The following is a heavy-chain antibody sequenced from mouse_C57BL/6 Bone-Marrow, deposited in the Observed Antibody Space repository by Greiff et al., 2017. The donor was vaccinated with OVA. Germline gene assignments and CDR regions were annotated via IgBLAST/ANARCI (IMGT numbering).Heavy chain of an antibody. CDR3: ARRRSGYAMDY. D-gene: IGHD4-1*01. CDR1: GYTFTNYW. Sequence: LVESGAELVRPGTSVKMSCKASGYTFTNYWIGWAKQRPGHGLEWIGDIYPGGGYTNYNEKFKGKATLTADKSSSTAYMQFSSLTSEDSAIYYCARRRSGYAMDYWGQGTSVTVSS. V-gene: IGHV1-63*01. CDR2: IYPGGGYT. J-gene: IGHJ4*01.